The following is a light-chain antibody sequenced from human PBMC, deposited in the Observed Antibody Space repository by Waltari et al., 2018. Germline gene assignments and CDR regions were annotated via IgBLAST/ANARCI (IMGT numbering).Light chain of an antibody. CDR3: QHYVRLPAT. Sequence: EIVLTQSPGTLSLSPGERATLSCRASQSVGGTLACYQQKPGQAPRLLMYGASIRAPGTPDRFSGTGSGTDFSLTISRLEPEDFAVYYCQHYVRLPATFGQGTKVEIK. V-gene: IGKV3-20*01. CDR2: GAS. J-gene: IGKJ1*01. CDR1: QSVGGT.